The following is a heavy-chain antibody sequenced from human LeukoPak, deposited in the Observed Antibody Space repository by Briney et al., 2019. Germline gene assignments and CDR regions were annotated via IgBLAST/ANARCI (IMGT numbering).Heavy chain of an antibody. D-gene: IGHD6-13*01. CDR2: ISGSGGST. CDR1: GFTFSSYA. J-gene: IGHJ4*02. V-gene: IGHV3-23*01. CDR3: AKDSSSWQRTFDY. Sequence: GGSLRLSCAASGFTFSSYAMSWVRQAPGKGLEWVSAISGSGGSTYYADSVKGRFTISRDKSKNTLYLQMNSLRAEDTAVYYCAKDSSSWQRTFDYWGQGTLVTVSS.